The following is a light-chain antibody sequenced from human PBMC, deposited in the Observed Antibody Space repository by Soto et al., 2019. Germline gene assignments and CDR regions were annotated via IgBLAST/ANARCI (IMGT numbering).Light chain of an antibody. CDR3: QQYNTYSRT. J-gene: IGKJ1*01. V-gene: IGKV1-5*03. CDR1: QSIDSW. CDR2: KAS. Sequence: DIQMTQSPSTLSASVGDRVTITCRASQSIDSWVAWYQQKPGKAPKVLIYKASSLESGVPVRFSGSGSGTEFTLTISSLQPDDFATYYCQQYNTYSRTFGQGTKVEIK.